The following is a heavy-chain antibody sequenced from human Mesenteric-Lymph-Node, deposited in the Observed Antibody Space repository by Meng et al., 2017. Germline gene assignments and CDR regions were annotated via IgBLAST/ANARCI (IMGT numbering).Heavy chain of an antibody. J-gene: IGHJ6*02. D-gene: IGHD2-2*03. CDR1: GFTFSSYE. CDR3: ARNGYCSSTSCYVGAFWYYYGMDV. V-gene: IGHV3-48*03. CDR2: ISSSGSTI. Sequence: GESLKISCAASGFTFSSYEMNWVRQAPGKGLEWVSYISSSGSTIYYADSVKGRFTISRDNAKNSLYLQMNSLRAEDTAVYYCARNGYCSSTSCYVGAFWYYYGMDVWGQGTTVTVSS.